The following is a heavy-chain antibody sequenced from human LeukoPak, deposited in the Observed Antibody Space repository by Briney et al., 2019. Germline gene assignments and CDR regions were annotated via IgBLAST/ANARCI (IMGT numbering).Heavy chain of an antibody. J-gene: IGHJ6*02. CDR2: IYTSGNT. Sequence: SETLSLTCTVSGGSINNHYWSWIRQPAGKGLEWIGRIYTSGNTNYNPSLESRVTMSVDTSKNQFSLKLSSVTAADTAVYYCARGDIYDSSGYGHYSYGMDVWGQGTTVTVSS. CDR3: ARGDIYDSSGYGHYSYGMDV. D-gene: IGHD3-22*01. V-gene: IGHV4-4*07. CDR1: GGSINNHY.